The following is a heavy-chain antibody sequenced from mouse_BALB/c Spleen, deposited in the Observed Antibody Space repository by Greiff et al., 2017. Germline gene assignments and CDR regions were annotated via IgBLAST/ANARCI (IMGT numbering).Heavy chain of an antibody. CDR1: GFAFSSYW. J-gene: IGHJ2*01. D-gene: IGHD1-2*01. Sequence: VMLLASGAELVKPGSSVKISCKASGFAFSSYWINWVKQWPGQGLEWIGQIYPGDGYTNYNGKFKGKSTLTADKSPSTAYMQLSSLTSEDSAVFFSARRTTASFDYWGQGTTLTVAS. CDR3: ARRTTASFDY. V-gene: IGHV1-80*01. CDR2: IYPGDGYT.